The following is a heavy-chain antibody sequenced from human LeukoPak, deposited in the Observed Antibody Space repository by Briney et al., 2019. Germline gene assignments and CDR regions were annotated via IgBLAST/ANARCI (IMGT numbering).Heavy chain of an antibody. Sequence: PSETLSLTCTVSGGSISSYYWSWIRQPPGEGLEWIGYIYYSGSTNYNPSLKSRVTISVDTSKNQFSLKLSSVTAADTAVYYCARAMAGYYTGYFDYWGQGTLVTVSS. D-gene: IGHD1-26*01. J-gene: IGHJ4*02. CDR3: ARAMAGYYTGYFDY. CDR1: GGSISSYY. CDR2: IYYSGST. V-gene: IGHV4-59*01.